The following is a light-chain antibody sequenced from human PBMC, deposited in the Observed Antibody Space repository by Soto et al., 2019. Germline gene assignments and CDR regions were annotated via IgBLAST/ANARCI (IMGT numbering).Light chain of an antibody. Sequence: SYELTQPPSVSVSPGQTASITCSGNKLGDKYASWYHQKPGQSPVLLIYEDNRRPSGIPERFSGSNSGNTATLTISGTQAMDEADYYCQVWDSSTVVFGGGTKVTVL. V-gene: IGLV3-1*01. CDR2: EDN. CDR1: KLGDKY. J-gene: IGLJ2*01. CDR3: QVWDSSTVV.